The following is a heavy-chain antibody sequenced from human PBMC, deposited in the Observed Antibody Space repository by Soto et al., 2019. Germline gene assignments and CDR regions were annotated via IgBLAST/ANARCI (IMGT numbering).Heavy chain of an antibody. CDR1: GFTFSSYS. Sequence: EVQLVESGGGLVKPGGSLRLSCAASGFTFSSYSMNWVRQAPGKGLEWVSSISSSSSYIYYADSVKGRFTFSRDNAKNSLYLQMNSLRAEDTAVYYCARDPDDFWGDYWGQGTLVTVSS. CDR2: ISSSSSYI. D-gene: IGHD3-3*01. V-gene: IGHV3-21*01. CDR3: ARDPDDFWGDY. J-gene: IGHJ4*02.